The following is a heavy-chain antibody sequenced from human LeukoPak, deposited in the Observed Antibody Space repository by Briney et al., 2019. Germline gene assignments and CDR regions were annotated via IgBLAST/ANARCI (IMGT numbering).Heavy chain of an antibody. CDR3: ARGRLESMQTTNSRSAWFDP. J-gene: IGHJ5*02. CDR1: GGSFSGYY. D-gene: IGHD2-8*01. Sequence: SETLSLTCAVYGGSFSGYYWSWIRQPPGKGLEWIGEINHSGSTNYSPSLKSRVTISVDTSKNQFSLKLSSVTAADTAVYYCARGRLESMQTTNSRSAWFDPWGQGTLVTVSS. V-gene: IGHV4-34*01. CDR2: INHSGST.